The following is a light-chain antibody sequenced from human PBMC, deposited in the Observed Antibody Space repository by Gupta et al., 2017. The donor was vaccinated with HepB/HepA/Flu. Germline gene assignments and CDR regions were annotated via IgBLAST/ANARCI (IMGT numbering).Light chain of an antibody. J-gene: IGLJ1*01. CDR2: RNN. Sequence: SMLPQPPSASGTPGTRVTISCSGSSSNIGSNYVYWYQQFPGTAPKLLIYRNNQRPSGVPDRFSGSKSGTSASLGISGLRADDEADYYCATWDDSLSGYVFGNGTKVTVL. V-gene: IGLV1-47*01. CDR3: ATWDDSLSGYV. CDR1: SSNIGSNY.